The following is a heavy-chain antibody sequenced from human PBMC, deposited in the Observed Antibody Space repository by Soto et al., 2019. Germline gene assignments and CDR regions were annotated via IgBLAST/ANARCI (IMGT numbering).Heavy chain of an antibody. CDR3: ARGSDTIFGVVISYYYGMDV. Sequence: PGGSLRLSCAASGFAFSSYWMHWVRQAPGKGLVWVSRINSDGSSTSYADSVKGRFTISRDNAKNTLYLQMNSLRAEDTAVYYCARGSDTIFGVVISYYYGMDVWGQGTTVTVSS. CDR1: GFAFSSYW. CDR2: INSDGSST. J-gene: IGHJ6*02. V-gene: IGHV3-74*01. D-gene: IGHD3-3*01.